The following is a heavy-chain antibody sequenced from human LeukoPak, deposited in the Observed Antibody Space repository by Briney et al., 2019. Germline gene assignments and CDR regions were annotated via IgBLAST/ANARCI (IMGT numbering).Heavy chain of an antibody. Sequence: SLRLSYAASGFTFEDEAMHWVRQTPGKSLDNSSGMRWRSGSIGYADAVKGRFTSAKDNGRNSQYLQMNSLRAEDTALYYCAKALLWFGELSPDAFDIWGQGTMVTVSS. CDR1: GFTFEDEA. D-gene: IGHD3-10*01. CDR2: MRWRSGSI. V-gene: IGHV3-9*01. CDR3: AKALLWFGELSPDAFDI. J-gene: IGHJ3*02.